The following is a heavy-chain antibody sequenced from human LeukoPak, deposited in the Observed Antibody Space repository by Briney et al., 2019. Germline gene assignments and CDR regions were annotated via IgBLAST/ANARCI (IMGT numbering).Heavy chain of an antibody. V-gene: IGHV1-2*06. CDR1: GYTFTGYY. D-gene: IGHD4-11*01. CDR3: TRDLGGEYSNYYFDY. CDR2: INPNSGDT. J-gene: IGHJ4*02. Sequence: APVKVSCKASGYTFTGYYIHWVRQAPGQGLEWMGRINPNSGDTNYAQKFQGRVTMTRDTSISTAYMELSRLRSDDTAVYYCTRDLGGEYSNYYFDYWGQGTLVTVSS.